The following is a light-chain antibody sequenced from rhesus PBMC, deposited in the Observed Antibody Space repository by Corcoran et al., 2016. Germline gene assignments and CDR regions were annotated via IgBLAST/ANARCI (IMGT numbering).Light chain of an antibody. CDR2: GAS. CDR1: QNINNY. J-gene: IGKJ3*01. V-gene: IGKV3-31*02. Sequence: DIVMTQSPATLSLSPGETATISCRTSQNINNYLAWYQQKYGQAPRLLIYGASSRATGIPDRFSGSGSVTDFTLTSSSLEPEDFALYYCQETSNFFTFGPGTKLDIK. CDR3: QETSNFFT.